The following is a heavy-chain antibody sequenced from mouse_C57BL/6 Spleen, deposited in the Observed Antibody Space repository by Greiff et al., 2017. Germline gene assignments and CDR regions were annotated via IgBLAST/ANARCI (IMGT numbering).Heavy chain of an antibody. CDR3: ARNYYYGSSYWYFDV. CDR1: GYTFTSYD. J-gene: IGHJ1*03. D-gene: IGHD1-1*01. CDR2: IYPRDGST. V-gene: IGHV1-85*01. Sequence: QVQLQQSGPELVKPGASVKLSCKASGYTFTSYDINWVKQRPGQGLEWIGWIYPRDGSTKYNEKFKGKATLTVDTSSSTAYMELHSLTSEDAAVYFGARNYYYGSSYWYFDVWGTGTTVTVSS.